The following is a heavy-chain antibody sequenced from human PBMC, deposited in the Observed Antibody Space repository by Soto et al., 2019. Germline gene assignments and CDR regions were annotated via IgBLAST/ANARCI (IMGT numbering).Heavy chain of an antibody. J-gene: IGHJ6*02. CDR2: IIPIFGTA. D-gene: IGHD2-21*01. Sequence: ASVKVSCKASGGTFSSYAISWVRQAPGQGLEWMGGIIPIFGTANYAQKFQGRVTITADESTSTAYMELSSLRSEDTAVYYCARHIRGNSCMDVWGQGTTVTVSS. CDR3: ARHIRGNSCMDV. V-gene: IGHV1-69*13. CDR1: GGTFSSYA.